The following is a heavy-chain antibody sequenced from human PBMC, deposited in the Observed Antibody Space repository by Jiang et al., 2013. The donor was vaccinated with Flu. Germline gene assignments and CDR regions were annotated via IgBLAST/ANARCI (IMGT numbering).Heavy chain of an antibody. V-gene: IGHV4-39*07. D-gene: IGHD3-10*01. CDR1: GGSISTTDYY. CDR2: IYYSGTT. CDR3: ASQHWDHGVGSYYMSH. J-gene: IGHJ4*02. Sequence: KLPETLSLTCAVSGGSISTTDYYWGWIRQPPGKGLEWIGSIYYSGTTYYNPSLKSRVTMSVDTSKKQFSLRLSSVSAADTAVYYCASQHWDHGVGSYYMSHWGQGALVTVSS.